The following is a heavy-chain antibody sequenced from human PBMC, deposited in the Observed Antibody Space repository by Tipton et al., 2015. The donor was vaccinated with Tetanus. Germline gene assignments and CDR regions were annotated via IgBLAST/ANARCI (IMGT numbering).Heavy chain of an antibody. J-gene: IGHJ3*02. CDR2: FYYGGCT. Sequence: TLSLTCTVSGVSISNSSHYWGWIRQSPGKGLEWIGSFYYGGCTYYNPSLESRVTISVDTSKNEFSLKLTSVTAADTSLYFCARDIYSNTRAFDIWGQGTMVTVSS. D-gene: IGHD2-2*01. CDR3: ARDIYSNTRAFDI. CDR1: GVSISNSSHY. V-gene: IGHV4-39*02.